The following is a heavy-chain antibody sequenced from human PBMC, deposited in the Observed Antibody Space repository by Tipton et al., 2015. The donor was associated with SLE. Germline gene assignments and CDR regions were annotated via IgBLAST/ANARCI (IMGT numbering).Heavy chain of an antibody. CDR3: ARLSFDY. CDR1: GGSFSGYY. V-gene: IGHV4-34*01. J-gene: IGHJ4*02. Sequence: TLSLTCAVYGGSFSGYYWSWIRQPPGKGLEWIGEINHSGSTNYNPPLKSRVTISVDTSKNQFSLKLSSVTAADTAVYYCARLSFDYWGQGTLVTVSS. CDR2: INHSGST.